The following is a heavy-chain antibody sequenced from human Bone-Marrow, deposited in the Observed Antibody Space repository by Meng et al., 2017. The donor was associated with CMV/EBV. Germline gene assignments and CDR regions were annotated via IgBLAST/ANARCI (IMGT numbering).Heavy chain of an antibody. V-gene: IGHV1-18*01. CDR2: ISAYNGNT. CDR3: ARGLSYYDILTPDY. Sequence: ASVKVSCKASGGTFSSYAISWVRQAPGQGLEWMGWISAYNGNTNYAQKLQGRVTMTTDTSTSTAYMEVRRLRSDVTVVYYCARGLSYYDILTPDYWGQGTLVTVSS. J-gene: IGHJ4*02. CDR1: GGTFSSYA. D-gene: IGHD3-9*01.